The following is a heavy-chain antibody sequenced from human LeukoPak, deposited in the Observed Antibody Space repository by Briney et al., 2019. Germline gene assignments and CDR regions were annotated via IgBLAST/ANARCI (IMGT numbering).Heavy chain of an antibody. CDR1: GYTFTSYW. CDR2: IYPGDSDT. CDR3: ARQGLYYYDSSGYPDAFDI. V-gene: IGHV5-51*01. D-gene: IGHD3-22*01. Sequence: GESLKISCEGSGYTFTSYWIAWVRQMPGKGLEWMGIIYPGDSDTRYSPSFQGQVTISADKSISTAYLQWSSLKASDTAMYYCARQGLYYYDSSGYPDAFDIWGQGTMVTVSS. J-gene: IGHJ3*02.